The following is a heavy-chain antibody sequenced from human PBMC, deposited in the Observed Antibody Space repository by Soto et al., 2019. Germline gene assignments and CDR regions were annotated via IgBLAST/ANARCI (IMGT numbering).Heavy chain of an antibody. Sequence: EVQLVESGGGLVQPGGSLKLSCAASGFSFSDSAMHWVRQASGKGLEWVGRIGSKGQNYATTYAASVKGRFIISTDESENTAHLQMTSLKTEDTAVYYCTKYSGTSSAPAALGQGTLVTVSS. CDR1: GFSFSDSA. CDR3: TKYSGTSSAPAA. CDR2: IGSKGQNYAT. J-gene: IGHJ5*02. D-gene: IGHD1-26*01. V-gene: IGHV3-73*02.